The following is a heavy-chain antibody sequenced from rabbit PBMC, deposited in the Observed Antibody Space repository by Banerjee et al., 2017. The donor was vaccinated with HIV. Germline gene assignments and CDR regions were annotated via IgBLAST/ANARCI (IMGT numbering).Heavy chain of an antibody. Sequence: QLEESGGGLVQPGGSLKLSCKASGFDFSSYGVSWVRQAPGKGLEWIGYIDPVFGSIHYASWVNGRFTISDHNAQNTLYLQLNSLTAADTATYFCVSYDDYGDRNLWGPGTLVTVS. D-gene: IGHD2-1*01. V-gene: IGHV1S7*01. CDR3: VSYDDYGDRNL. CDR2: IDPVFGSI. J-gene: IGHJ4*01. CDR1: GFDFSSYG.